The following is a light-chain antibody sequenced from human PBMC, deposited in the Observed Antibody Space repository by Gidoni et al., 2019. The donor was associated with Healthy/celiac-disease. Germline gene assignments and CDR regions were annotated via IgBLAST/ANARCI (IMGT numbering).Light chain of an antibody. CDR2: KDS. Sequence: SYELTQPPPVSVSPGQTARITCSGDALPKQYASWYQQKPGQAPVLVIYKDSERPSGIPERFSGSSSGTTVTLTISGVQAEDEADYYCQSADSSGTPRVVFGGGTKLTVL. CDR1: ALPKQY. CDR3: QSADSSGTPRVV. J-gene: IGLJ2*01. V-gene: IGLV3-25*03.